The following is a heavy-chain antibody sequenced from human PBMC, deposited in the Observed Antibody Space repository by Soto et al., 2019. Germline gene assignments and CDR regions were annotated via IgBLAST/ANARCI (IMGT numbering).Heavy chain of an antibody. V-gene: IGHV2-5*02. J-gene: IGHJ3*02. CDR1: GFSLSTSGVG. CDR3: AKAVADLYRWDAFDI. D-gene: IGHD6-19*01. CDR2: IYWDDDK. Sequence: SGPTLVKPTQTLTLTCTFSGFSLSTSGVGVGWIRQPPGKALEWLGLIYWDDDKGYSPSLKSRLTITTDTSKNQVVLTMTNMDPVDTATYYCAKAVADLYRWDAFDIWGQGTMVTVSS.